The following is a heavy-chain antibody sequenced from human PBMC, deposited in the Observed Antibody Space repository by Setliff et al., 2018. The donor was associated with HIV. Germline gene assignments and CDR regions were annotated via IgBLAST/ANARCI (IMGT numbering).Heavy chain of an antibody. J-gene: IGHJ3*02. CDR2: IYYSGST. CDR3: ATIIRLGELSLIGAFDI. CDR1: GGSINSYY. V-gene: IGHV4-59*08. D-gene: IGHD3-16*02. Sequence: SETLSLTCAVSGGSINSYYWSWIRQPPGKGLEWIGYIYYSGSTYYNPSLKSRVTISVDTSKNQFSLKLSSVTAADTAVYYCATIIRLGELSLIGAFDIWGQGTMVTVSS.